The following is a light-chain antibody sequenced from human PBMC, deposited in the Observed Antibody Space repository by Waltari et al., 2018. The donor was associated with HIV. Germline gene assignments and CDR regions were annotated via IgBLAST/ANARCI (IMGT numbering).Light chain of an antibody. Sequence: QSVLTQTPSLSGTPGQRVTISCSGGYSNIGSNTVNWYQQFPGTAPRLLIYSNNQRPSGVPDRFSGYKSGTSASLVISELQSQDEADYHCAAWNDSLHGELFGGGTKLTVL. J-gene: IGLJ2*01. CDR3: AAWNDSLHGEL. CDR1: YSNIGSNT. V-gene: IGLV1-44*01. CDR2: SNN.